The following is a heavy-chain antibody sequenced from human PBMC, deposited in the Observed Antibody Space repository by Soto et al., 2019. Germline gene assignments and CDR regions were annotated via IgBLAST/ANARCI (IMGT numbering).Heavy chain of an antibody. V-gene: IGHV1-18*01. CDR2: ISAYNGNT. Sequence: ASVKVSCKASGYTFTSYGISWVRQAPGQGLEWMGWISAYNGNTNYAQKLQGRVTMTTDTSTSTAYMELRSLRSDDTAVYYCARDDYSSSWYHYYYGMDVWGHGTTVTVSS. CDR1: GYTFTSYG. CDR3: ARDDYSSSWYHYYYGMDV. D-gene: IGHD6-13*01. J-gene: IGHJ6*02.